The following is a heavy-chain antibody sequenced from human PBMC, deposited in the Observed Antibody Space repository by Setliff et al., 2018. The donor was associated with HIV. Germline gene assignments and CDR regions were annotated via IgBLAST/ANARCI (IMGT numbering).Heavy chain of an antibody. CDR3: AREGITGTTLHPY. CDR2: ITGSSDTI. CDR1: GFTFNNYW. Sequence: PGGSLRLSCAASGFTFNNYWMSWFRQAPGKGLEWVSYITGSSDTIYYADSVKGRFTISRDNAKNSLYLQMNTLRAEDTAVYYCAREGITGTTLHPYWGQGTLVTVSS. J-gene: IGHJ4*02. D-gene: IGHD1-7*01. V-gene: IGHV3-48*04.